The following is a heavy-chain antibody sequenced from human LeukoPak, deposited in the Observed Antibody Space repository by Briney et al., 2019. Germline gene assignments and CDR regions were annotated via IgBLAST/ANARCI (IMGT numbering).Heavy chain of an antibody. CDR3: ASTMV. CDR1: GFTFSNYA. CDR2: ISGSSSYK. J-gene: IGHJ4*02. Sequence: GGSLRLSCAASGFTFSNYAMNWVRQAPGKGLEWVSSISGSSSYKYYADSVKGRFTISRDNAKNSLYLQMNSLRAEDTAVYYCASTMVRGQGTLVTVSS. D-gene: IGHD3-10*01. V-gene: IGHV3-21*01.